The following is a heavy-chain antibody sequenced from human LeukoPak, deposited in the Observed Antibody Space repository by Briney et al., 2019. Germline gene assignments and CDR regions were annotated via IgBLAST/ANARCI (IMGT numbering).Heavy chain of an antibody. J-gene: IGHJ4*02. CDR3: AKSGSYSMGFDY. V-gene: IGHV1-69*04. CDR1: GGTFSRYA. CDR2: IIPILGIA. Sequence: GCSVRVSCKASGGTFSRYAISWVRQAPGQGLEWMGRIIPILGIANYAQKVQGRVTITADKSTSTAYIELSSLRSEDTAVYYCAKSGSYSMGFDYWGQGTLVTVSS. D-gene: IGHD1-26*01.